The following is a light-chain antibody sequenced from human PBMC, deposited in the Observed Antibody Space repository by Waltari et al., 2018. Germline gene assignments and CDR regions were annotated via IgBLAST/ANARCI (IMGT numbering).Light chain of an antibody. V-gene: IGKV1-33*01. Sequence: DIQMTQSPSSLSASLGDRVPITCQASQDLSVFLNWYQQKPGEAPNLLIYDASILQAGVPSRFSGGGSGTDFTLTISSLQPEDVATYYCQQYDDLPPFTFGPGTKVDLK. J-gene: IGKJ3*01. CDR2: DAS. CDR1: QDLSVF. CDR3: QQYDDLPPFT.